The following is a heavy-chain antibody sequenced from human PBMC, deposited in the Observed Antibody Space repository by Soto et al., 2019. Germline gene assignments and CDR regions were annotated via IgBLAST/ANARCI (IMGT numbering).Heavy chain of an antibody. Sequence: AGVTVSCKASGYTFTSYGISWVRQAPGQGLEWMGWISAYNGNTNYAQKLQGRVTMTTDTPTSTAYMELRRLRSDDTTVYYCARDVGVLFGVGMGAFDIWGKATMVTV. D-gene: IGHD3-3*01. CDR2: ISAYNGNT. CDR3: ARDVGVLFGVGMGAFDI. CDR1: GYTFTSYG. V-gene: IGHV1-18*04. J-gene: IGHJ3*02.